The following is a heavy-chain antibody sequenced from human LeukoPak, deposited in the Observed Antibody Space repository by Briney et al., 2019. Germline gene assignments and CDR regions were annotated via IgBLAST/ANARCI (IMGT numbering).Heavy chain of an antibody. CDR3: APWILTGYPFDN. Sequence: NPGGSLRLSCAASGFTFSSYSMNWVRQAPGKGLEWVSSISSSSIYIYYADSMKGRFTVSRDDAKNSLYLQMNSLRAEDTAVYYCAPWILTGYPFDNWGQGTLVTVSS. CDR1: GFTFSSYS. D-gene: IGHD3-9*01. J-gene: IGHJ4*02. V-gene: IGHV3-21*01. CDR2: ISSSSIYI.